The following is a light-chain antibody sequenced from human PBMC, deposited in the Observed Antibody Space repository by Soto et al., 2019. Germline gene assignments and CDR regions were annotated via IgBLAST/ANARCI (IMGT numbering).Light chain of an antibody. V-gene: IGKV1-17*01. J-gene: IGKJ1*01. CDR2: AAS. Sequence: DIQMTQSPSSLSASVGDRVTITCRASQGIRNDLAWYQQKPGKAPKRLIYAASSVQSGVPLRFSGSGSGTEFTLTISSLQPEDFASYNCLQYNSYPWTFGQGTKVEIE. CDR3: LQYNSYPWT. CDR1: QGIRND.